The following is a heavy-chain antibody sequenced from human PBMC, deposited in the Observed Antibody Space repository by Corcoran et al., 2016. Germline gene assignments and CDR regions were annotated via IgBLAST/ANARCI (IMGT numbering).Heavy chain of an antibody. J-gene: IGHJ4*02. CDR1: GDSVSSNSAA. V-gene: IGHV6-1*01. CDR2: TYYRSKWYN. Sequence: QVHLQQSGPGLVKPSQTLSLTCAITGDSVSSNSAAWNWIRQSPSRGLEWLGRTYYRSKWYNDYAVSVKSRITIDPDTSKNRFSLQLNSVTPEDTAVYYCASGGYYGSWSANLDYWGQGIVVTVSA. CDR3: ASGGYYGSWSANLDY. D-gene: IGHD3-10*01.